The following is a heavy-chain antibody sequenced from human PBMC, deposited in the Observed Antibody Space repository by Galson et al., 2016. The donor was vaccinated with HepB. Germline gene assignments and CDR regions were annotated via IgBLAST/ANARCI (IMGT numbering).Heavy chain of an antibody. Sequence: SVKVSCKVSGFTLIELSMHWVRQATGQGLEWLGWMNPNSGNTLYAQKFQGRVTMTSNTSISTAYMELSSLTSEDTAIYYCAGGVVCYGDRCTYTGMDVWGQGTTVTVSS. D-gene: IGHD2-21*02. CDR2: MNPNSGNT. CDR3: AGGVVCYGDRCTYTGMDV. CDR1: GFTLIELS. J-gene: IGHJ6*02. V-gene: IGHV1-8*01.